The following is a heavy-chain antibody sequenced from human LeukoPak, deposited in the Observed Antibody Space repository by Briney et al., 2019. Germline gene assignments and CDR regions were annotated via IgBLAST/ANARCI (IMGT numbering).Heavy chain of an antibody. Sequence: SETLSLTCTVSGGSISSYYWTWIRQPPGKGLEWIGYIYYSGSTNYNPSLKSRVTISVDTSKNQFSLKLSSVTAADTAIYYCARLNDSSGYYDAFDIWGQGTMVTVSS. J-gene: IGHJ3*02. CDR3: ARLNDSSGYYDAFDI. V-gene: IGHV4-59*08. D-gene: IGHD3-22*01. CDR1: GGSISSYY. CDR2: IYYSGST.